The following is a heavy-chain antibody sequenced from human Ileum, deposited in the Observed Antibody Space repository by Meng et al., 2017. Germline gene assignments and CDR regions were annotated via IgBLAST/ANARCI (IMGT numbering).Heavy chain of an antibody. CDR1: GYTLTGND. CDR2: IYPLNGGT. Sequence: QVPPEPPAAQVKNPGASMKGSCKTSGYTLTGNDMGVVRQGRGQSLGWMGRIYPLNGGTNNAQTFQGRVTMTGDTSIATAYMELNRLTSDDTAVYYCARGVAENWGQGTLVTVSS. D-gene: IGHD6-19*01. V-gene: IGHV1-2*06. CDR3: ARGVAEN. J-gene: IGHJ4*02.